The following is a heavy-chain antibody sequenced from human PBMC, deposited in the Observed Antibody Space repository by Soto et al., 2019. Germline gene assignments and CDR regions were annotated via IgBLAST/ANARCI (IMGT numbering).Heavy chain of an antibody. CDR2: INPSGGST. D-gene: IGHD1-26*01. CDR3: ARSEIAWGADPKSLFDY. J-gene: IGHJ4*02. V-gene: IGHV1-46*01. CDR1: GYTFTTYY. Sequence: ASVKVSCKASGYTFTTYYLHWVRQAPGQGLEWMGIINPSGGSTSHAQKFQGRVTMTRDTSTSTVYMELSSLRSEDTAVYYCARSEIAWGADPKSLFDYWGQGTLVTVSS.